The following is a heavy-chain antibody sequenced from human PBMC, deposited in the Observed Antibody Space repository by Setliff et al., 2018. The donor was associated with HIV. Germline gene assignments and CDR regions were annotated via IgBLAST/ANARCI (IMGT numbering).Heavy chain of an antibody. V-gene: IGHV4-39*01. CDR1: GGSINRGTYY. CDR2: ISYTGLT. CDR3: ARRAGPYTTGRYFDP. D-gene: IGHD4-17*01. Sequence: PSETLSLTCSVSGGSINRGTYYWTWIRQSAGKGLEWMGTISYTGLTFYNPSLESRVTLSVDASKNQFSLNLTSVTAADSAVYFCARRAGPYTTGRYFDPWGQGALVTVSS. J-gene: IGHJ5*02.